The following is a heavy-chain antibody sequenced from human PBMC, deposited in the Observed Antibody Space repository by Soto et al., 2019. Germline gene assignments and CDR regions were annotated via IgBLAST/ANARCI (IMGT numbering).Heavy chain of an antibody. Sequence: SETLSLTCTVSGGSISSGDYYWSWIRQHPGKGLEWIGYIYYSGSTHYSSSLKSRVTMSIDTSKNQFPLKLTSVTAADTAVYYCARLSLIGRRGYYLVYCGQGTLVTLFS. D-gene: IGHD3-16*02. CDR2: IYYSGST. J-gene: IGHJ4*02. CDR1: GGSISSGDYY. CDR3: ARLSLIGRRGYYLVY. V-gene: IGHV4-31*03.